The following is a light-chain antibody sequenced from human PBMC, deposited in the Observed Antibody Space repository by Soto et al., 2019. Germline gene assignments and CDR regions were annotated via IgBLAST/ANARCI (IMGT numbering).Light chain of an antibody. J-gene: IGKJ1*01. CDR2: WAS. Sequence: DIVMTQSPDSLAVSLGERATINCKTSQSVLYSSNNKNYLAWFQHKPGQPPKLLIYWASNRESGVPDRFSGSGSGTDFTLTISSLQAEDVAPYYCHQYLYPPQTFGQGTNVEIK. V-gene: IGKV4-1*01. CDR1: QSVLYSSNNKNY. CDR3: HQYLYPPQT.